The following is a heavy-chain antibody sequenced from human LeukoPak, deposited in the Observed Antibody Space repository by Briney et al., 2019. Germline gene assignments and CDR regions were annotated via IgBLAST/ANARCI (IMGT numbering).Heavy chain of an antibody. J-gene: IGHJ6*02. CDR2: ISAYNGNT. CDR3: ARDALSLYYYYGMDV. Sequence: ASVKVSCKASGYTFTSYGISWVRQAPGQGLEWMGWISAYNGNTNYAQKLQGRVTMTTDTSTSTAYMELRSLRSDDTAVYYCARDALSLYYYYGMDVWGQGTTVTVSS. V-gene: IGHV1-18*01. CDR1: GYTFTSYG.